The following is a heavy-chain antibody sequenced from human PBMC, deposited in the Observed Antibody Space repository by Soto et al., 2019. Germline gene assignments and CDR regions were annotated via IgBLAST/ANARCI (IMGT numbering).Heavy chain of an antibody. J-gene: IGHJ5*02. CDR1: GFTFSSYS. CDR2: ISSSSSTI. CDR3: ARGERYSSSWFNWFDP. V-gene: IGHV3-48*01. D-gene: IGHD6-13*01. Sequence: GGSLRLSCAASGFTFSSYSMNWVRQAPGKGLEWVSYISSSSSTIYYADSVKGRFTISRDNAKNSLYLQMKGLRAEDTAVYYCARGERYSSSWFNWFDPWGQGTLVTVSS.